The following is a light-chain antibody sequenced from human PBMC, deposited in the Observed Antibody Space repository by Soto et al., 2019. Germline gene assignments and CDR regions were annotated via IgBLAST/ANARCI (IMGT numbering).Light chain of an antibody. CDR1: QTISSW. J-gene: IGKJ4*01. CDR3: QQSFSTPQT. Sequence: DIQMTQSPSTLSGSVGDRVTITCRASQTISSWLAWYQQKPGKAPKLLINVASTLQGGVPSRFSGSGSGTEFTLAISSLQPEDSATYYCQQSFSTPQTFGGGTKVDIK. V-gene: IGKV1-39*01. CDR2: VAS.